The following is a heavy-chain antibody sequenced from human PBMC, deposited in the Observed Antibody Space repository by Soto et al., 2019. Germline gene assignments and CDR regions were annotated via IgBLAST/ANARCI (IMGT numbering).Heavy chain of an antibody. D-gene: IGHD3-10*01. CDR3: AREVRVTYYYYYGMDV. Sequence: PGGSLRLSCAASGFTFSSYEINWVRKAPGKGLEWVSYISSSGSTIYYADSVKGRFTISRDNAKNSLYLQMNSLRAEDTAVYYCAREVRVTYYYYYGMDVWGQGTTVTVSS. CDR1: GFTFSSYE. J-gene: IGHJ6*02. CDR2: ISSSGSTI. V-gene: IGHV3-48*03.